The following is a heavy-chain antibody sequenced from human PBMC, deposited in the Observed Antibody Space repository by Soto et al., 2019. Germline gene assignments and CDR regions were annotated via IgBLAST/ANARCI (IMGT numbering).Heavy chain of an antibody. CDR2: IYWDEDN. CDR3: AHRPRGYAYYFDY. D-gene: IGHD5-12*01. J-gene: IGHJ4*02. Sequence: QITLKESGPTLVKPTQTLTLTCNFSGFSHSTRGVAVGWFRQPPGKALEWLALIYWDEDNWYSPSLKSSLTLTDDPSKTQVVITMSNMDPVDTATYSCAHRPRGYAYYFDYWGQGTLVTVPS. V-gene: IGHV2-5*02. CDR1: GFSHSTRGVA.